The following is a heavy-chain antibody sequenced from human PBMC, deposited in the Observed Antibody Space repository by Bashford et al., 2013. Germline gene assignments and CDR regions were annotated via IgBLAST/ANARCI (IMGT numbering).Heavy chain of an antibody. Sequence: GSLRLSCVVSGFTFSSFGMNWVRQAPGKGLEWVSVISNSGGRTYYADSAKGRFTMSRDNSKNTLYLQMNSLRPEDTAVYYCARGLGTDGVDDAFDIWGQGTTVTVSS. CDR2: ISNSGGRT. CDR3: ARGLGTDGVDDAFDI. CDR1: GFTFSSFG. J-gene: IGHJ3*02. V-gene: IGHV3-23*01. D-gene: IGHD3-16*01.